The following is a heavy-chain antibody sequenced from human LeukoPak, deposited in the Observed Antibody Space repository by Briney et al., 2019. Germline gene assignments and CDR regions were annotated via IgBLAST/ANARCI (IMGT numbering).Heavy chain of an antibody. J-gene: IGHJ6*04. CDR2: INHSGST. V-gene: IGHV4-34*01. D-gene: IGHD3-10*01. CDR3: ASRAYYYGSGRTYYYGMDV. Sequence: SETLSLTCAVYGGSFSVYYWSWIRQPPGKGLEWIGEINHSGSTNYNPSLKSRLTISVDTSKNQRSLKLSSVTAADTAVYYCASRAYYYGSGRTYYYGMDVWGKGTTVTVSS. CDR1: GGSFSVYY.